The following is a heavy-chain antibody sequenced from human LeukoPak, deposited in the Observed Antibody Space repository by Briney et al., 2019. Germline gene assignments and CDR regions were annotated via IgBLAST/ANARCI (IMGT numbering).Heavy chain of an antibody. V-gene: IGHV3-30*02. CDR3: ARDNWNQHQGPFDL. D-gene: IGHD1-20*01. Sequence: GGSLRLSCAASGFTFSSYGMHWVRQAPGKGLEWVAFIRYDGNNKYYADSVKGRFTISRDNSKNTLFLQVNSLRAEDTAVYYCARDNWNQHQGPFDLWGRGTLVTVSS. J-gene: IGHJ2*01. CDR1: GFTFSSYG. CDR2: IRYDGNNK.